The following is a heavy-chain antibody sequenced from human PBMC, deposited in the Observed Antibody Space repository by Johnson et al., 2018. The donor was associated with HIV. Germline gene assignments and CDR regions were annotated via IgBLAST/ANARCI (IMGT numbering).Heavy chain of an antibody. CDR1: GFTFSSYW. CDR3: AKARAAAGTSDAFDI. J-gene: IGHJ3*02. D-gene: IGHD6-13*01. CDR2: INSDGSST. Sequence: VQLVESGGGLVQPGGSLRLSCAASGFTFSSYWMHWVRQAPGKGLVWVSRINSDGSSTSYADSVKGRFTISRDNSKNTLYLQMNSLRAEDTAVYYCAKARAAAGTSDAFDIWGQGTMVTVSS. V-gene: IGHV3-74*01.